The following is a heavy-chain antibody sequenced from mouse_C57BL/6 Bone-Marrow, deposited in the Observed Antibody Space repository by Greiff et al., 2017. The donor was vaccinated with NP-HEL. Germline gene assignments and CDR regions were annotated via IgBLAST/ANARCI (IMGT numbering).Heavy chain of an antibody. CDR1: GYTFTSSG. J-gene: IGHJ4*01. CDR3: ERGMTTVVGYAMDY. V-gene: IGHV1-81*01. Sequence: QVQLQQSGAELARPGASVKLSCKAYGYTFTSSGISWVKQRTGQGLEWIGEIYPRSGNPYYNEKFKGKATLTADKSSSTANMELRSLTSEDAAVYFCERGMTTVVGYAMDYWGQGTSVTVSS. CDR2: IYPRSGNP. D-gene: IGHD1-1*01.